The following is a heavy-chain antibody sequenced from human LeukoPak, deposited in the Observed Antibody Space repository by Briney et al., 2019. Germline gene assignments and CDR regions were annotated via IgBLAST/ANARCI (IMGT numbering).Heavy chain of an antibody. CDR2: IYSGANT. CDR1: GFTVRRDY. CDR3: ARDLAY. V-gene: IGHV3-66*01. J-gene: IGHJ4*02. Sequence: GGSLRLSCVASGFTVRRDYMSWVRQAPGKGLEWVSVIYSGANTNYADSVKGRFSISRDNFKNTLYLQMNSLRVEDTAAYYCARDLAYWGQGTLVTVSS.